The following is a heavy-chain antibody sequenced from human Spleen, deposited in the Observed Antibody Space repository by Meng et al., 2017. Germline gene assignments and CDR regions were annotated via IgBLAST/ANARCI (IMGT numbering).Heavy chain of an antibody. J-gene: IGHJ4*02. CDR2: ISTYNGNT. D-gene: IGHD4-11*01. Sequence: ASVKVSCKASGYTFNNYNINWVRQAPGQGPTWMGWISTYNGNTNYAQNLQGRVTMTTDTSTSTADMEMRDLRSDDTGVYYCARERDYRLQYLRYYFDYWGQGTLVTVSS. CDR1: GYTFNNYN. V-gene: IGHV1-18*01. CDR3: ARERDYRLQYLRYYFDY.